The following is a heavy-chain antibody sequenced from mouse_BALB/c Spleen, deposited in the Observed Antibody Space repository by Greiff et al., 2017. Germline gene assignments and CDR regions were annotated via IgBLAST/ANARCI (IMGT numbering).Heavy chain of an antibody. J-gene: IGHJ3*01. CDR2: ISYSGST. CDR3: ARRDYGSSYGFAY. CDR1: GYSITSDYA. V-gene: IGHV3-2*02. D-gene: IGHD1-1*01. Sequence: EVQLQQSGPGLVKPSQSLSLTCTVTGYSITSDYAWNWIRQFPGNKLEWMGYISYSGSTSYNPSLKSRISITRDTSKNQFFLQLNSVTTEDTATYYCARRDYGSSYGFAYWGQGTLVTVSA.